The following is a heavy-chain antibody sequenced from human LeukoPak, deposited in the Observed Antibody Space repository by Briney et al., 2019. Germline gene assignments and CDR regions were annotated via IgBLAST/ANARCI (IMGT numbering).Heavy chain of an antibody. CDR2: IWYDGSNK. CDR3: AREAFNIAAAGTHFDY. CDR1: GFTFSSYG. J-gene: IGHJ4*02. Sequence: GGSLRLSCAASGFTFSSYGMNWVRQAPGKGLEWVAVIWYDGSNKYYADSVKGRFIISRDNSKNTLYLQMNSPRAEDTAVYYCAREAFNIAAAGTHFDYWGQGTLVTVSS. D-gene: IGHD6-13*01. V-gene: IGHV3-33*01.